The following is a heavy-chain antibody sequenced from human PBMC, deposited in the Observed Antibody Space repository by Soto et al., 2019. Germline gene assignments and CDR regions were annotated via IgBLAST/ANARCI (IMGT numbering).Heavy chain of an antibody. CDR3: ARLDGDSGNWFDP. CDR1: GASISDSTYY. V-gene: IGHV4-39*01. CDR2: ISTSGST. J-gene: IGHJ5*02. Sequence: SETLSLTCTVSGASISDSTYYWGCFRQPPGKGLEWIGSISTSGSTYSNPSLKSRVTISVDTSKNQLSLKLTSVTAADTAVFYCARLDGDSGNWFDPWGQGTLVTVSS. D-gene: IGHD4-17*01.